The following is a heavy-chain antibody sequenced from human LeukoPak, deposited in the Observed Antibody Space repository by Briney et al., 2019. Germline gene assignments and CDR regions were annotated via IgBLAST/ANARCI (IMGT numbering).Heavy chain of an antibody. V-gene: IGHV1-8*03. J-gene: IGHJ5*02. Sequence: GASVKVSCKASGYTFTIYDINWVRQATGQGLEWMGWMNPKSGNTGYAQRFQGRVTFTRNTSISTAYMELSSLRSEDTAVYYCARGLLSFMRSDYSNYWDNWFDPWGQGTLVTASS. CDR1: GYTFTIYD. CDR3: ARGLLSFMRSDYSNYWDNWFDP. CDR2: MNPKSGNT. D-gene: IGHD4-11*01.